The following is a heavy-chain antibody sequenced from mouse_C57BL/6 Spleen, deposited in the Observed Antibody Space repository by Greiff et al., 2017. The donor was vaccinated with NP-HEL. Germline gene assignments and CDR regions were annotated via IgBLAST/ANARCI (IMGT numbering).Heavy chain of an antibody. CDR3: ARAHYDGDYYAMDD. CDR1: GFTFSSYA. Sequence: EVQLQESGGGLVKPGGSLKLSCAASGFTFSSYAMSWVRQTPEKRLEWVATISDGGSYTYYPDNVKGRFTISRDNAKNNLYLQMSHLKSEDTAMYYCARAHYDGDYYAMDDWGQGTSVTVSS. V-gene: IGHV5-4*01. J-gene: IGHJ4*01. CDR2: ISDGGSYT. D-gene: IGHD2-3*01.